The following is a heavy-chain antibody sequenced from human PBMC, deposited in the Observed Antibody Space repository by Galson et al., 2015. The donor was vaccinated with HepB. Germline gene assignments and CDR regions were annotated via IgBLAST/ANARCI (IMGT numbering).Heavy chain of an antibody. V-gene: IGHV3-49*03. J-gene: IGHJ4*02. D-gene: IGHD3-9*01. Sequence: SLRLSCAASGFTFGDYAMSWFRQAPGKGLEWVGFIRSKSYGGTTEYAASARGRFTISRDDSKSIAYLQMNSLRTEDTAVYYCSRELYRYDILAGYYSGLYFDYWGQGTLVTVSS. CDR3: SRELYRYDILAGYYSGLYFDY. CDR2: IRSKSYGGTT. CDR1: GFTFGDYA.